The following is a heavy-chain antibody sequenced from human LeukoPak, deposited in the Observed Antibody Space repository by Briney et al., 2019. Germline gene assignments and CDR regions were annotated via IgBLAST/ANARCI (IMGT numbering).Heavy chain of an antibody. CDR1: GYRFTSYW. J-gene: IGHJ3*02. CDR2: IYSGDSDT. D-gene: IGHD1-14*01. V-gene: IGHV5-51*01. Sequence: GGSLKISFQGSGYRFTSYWIGWVRPTPGKGLEWMGIIYSGDSDTIYSPSFQAQVTISAHKSDPTPSLQWSSLQRSHTALFYCARHSGNDAFDIWGQGTMVTVSS. CDR3: ARHSGNDAFDI.